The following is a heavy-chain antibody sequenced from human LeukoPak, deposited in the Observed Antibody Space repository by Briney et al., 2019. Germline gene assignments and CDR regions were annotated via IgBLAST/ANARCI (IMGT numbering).Heavy chain of an antibody. V-gene: IGHV1-18*01. CDR1: GYAFTTYG. Sequence: GSVKVSCKASGYAFTTYGINWVRQAPGQGLEWMGWISAYNGNTNYAQKLQGRVTMTTDTSTSTAYMELRSLRSDDTAVYYCARDRSGSYYAYFDYWGQGTLVTVSS. D-gene: IGHD3-10*01. J-gene: IGHJ4*02. CDR2: ISAYNGNT. CDR3: ARDRSGSYYAYFDY.